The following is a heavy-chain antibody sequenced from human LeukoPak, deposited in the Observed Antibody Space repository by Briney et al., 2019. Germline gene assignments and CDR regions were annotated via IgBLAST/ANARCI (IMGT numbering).Heavy chain of an antibody. V-gene: IGHV3-30*18. CDR3: AKDKRFLEWPPNSYFDY. Sequence: GRSLRLSCAASGFTFSSYGMHWVRQAPGKGLEWVAVISYDGNNKDYADSVKGRFTISRDNSKNTLNLQMNNVRAEDTAVYYCAKDKRFLEWPPNSYFDYWGQGTLVTVSS. D-gene: IGHD3-3*01. CDR1: GFTFSSYG. CDR2: ISYDGNNK. J-gene: IGHJ4*02.